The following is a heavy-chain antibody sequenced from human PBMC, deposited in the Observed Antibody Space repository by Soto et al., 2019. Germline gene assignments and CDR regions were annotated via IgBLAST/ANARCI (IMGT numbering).Heavy chain of an antibody. CDR3: AKTSSGFDY. D-gene: IGHD6-19*01. CDR1: GFTFSSYG. Sequence: GGSLRLSCAASGFTFSSYGMHWVRQAPGKGLEWVAVISYDGSNKYYADSVKGRFTISRDNSKNTLYLQMNSLRAEDTAVYYCAKTSSGFDYWGQGTLVTVSS. V-gene: IGHV3-30*18. J-gene: IGHJ4*02. CDR2: ISYDGSNK.